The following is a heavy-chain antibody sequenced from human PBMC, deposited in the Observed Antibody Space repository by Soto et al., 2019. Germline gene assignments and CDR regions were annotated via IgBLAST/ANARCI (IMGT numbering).Heavy chain of an antibody. CDR1: GYSFSTYY. J-gene: IGHJ3*02. V-gene: IGHV5-51*01. D-gene: IGHD1-26*01. CDR3: ARGQTVGRTVGAFDI. Sequence: EVQLVQSGAEVKKPGESLKISCKGSGYSFSTYYIGWVRQMTGKGLECMGIIYPGDSVTRYSPYFQGQVLVSVDKAISNAYLHWDSLESSDTAVYYCARGQTVGRTVGAFDIWGQGTVVTVPS. CDR2: IYPGDSVT.